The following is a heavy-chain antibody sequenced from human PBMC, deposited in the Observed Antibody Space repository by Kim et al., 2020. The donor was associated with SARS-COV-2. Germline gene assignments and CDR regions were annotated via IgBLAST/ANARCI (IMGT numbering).Heavy chain of an antibody. Sequence: GGSLRLSCAASGFTFSSYSMNWVRQAPGKGLEWVSSISSSSSYIYYADSVKGRFTISRDNAKNSLYLQMNSLRAEDTAVYYCARTWQLVGGYYYYYGMDVWGQGTTVTVSS. CDR3: ARTWQLVGGYYYYYGMDV. CDR1: GFTFSSYS. J-gene: IGHJ6*02. CDR2: ISSSSSYI. V-gene: IGHV3-21*01. D-gene: IGHD6-13*01.